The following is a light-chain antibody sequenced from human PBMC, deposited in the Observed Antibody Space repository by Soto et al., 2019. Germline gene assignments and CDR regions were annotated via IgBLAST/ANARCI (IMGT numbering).Light chain of an antibody. CDR3: SSFSSTITIV. J-gene: IGLJ2*01. V-gene: IGLV2-14*01. CDR1: SSDVGGYNY. Sequence: QSALTQPASVSGSPGQSITISCIGSSSDVGGYNYVSWYQHHPGRVPKPMIFEVSDRPSGVSSRFSGSKSGNTAYLTISGLQAEDEADYYCSSFSSTITIVFGGGTKVTVL. CDR2: EVS.